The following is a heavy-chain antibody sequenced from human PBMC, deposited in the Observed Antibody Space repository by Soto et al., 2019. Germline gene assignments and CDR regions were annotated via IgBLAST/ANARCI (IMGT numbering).Heavy chain of an antibody. V-gene: IGHV4-59*01. Sequence: SETLSLTCTVSGDSISSYYWTWIRQPPGKGLEWIGYINYSGSTNYNPSFKSRGTMSVDTSKNQFYRKLSSVTAADTAVYYCAKTSNQYDFCKSTPEPRKRNKWLRWGYFDYWGHGTLVTVSS. CDR2: INYSGST. D-gene: IGHD5-12*01. CDR1: GDSISSYY. J-gene: IGHJ4*01. CDR3: AKTSNQYDFCKSTPEPRKRNKWLRWGYFDY.